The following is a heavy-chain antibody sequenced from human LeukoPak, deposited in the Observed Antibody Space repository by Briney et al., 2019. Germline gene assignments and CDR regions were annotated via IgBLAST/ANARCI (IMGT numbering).Heavy chain of an antibody. D-gene: IGHD5-18*01. CDR2: IYYSGST. Sequence: PSETLSLTCTVSGGSISSYYWSWIRQPPGKGLEWIGYIYYSGSTNYNPSLKSRVTISVDTSKNQFSLKLSSVTAADTAVYYCARVARSYGYLDYYYYYMDVWGKGTTVPIS. J-gene: IGHJ6*03. CDR1: GGSISSYY. V-gene: IGHV4-59*01. CDR3: ARVARSYGYLDYYYYYMDV.